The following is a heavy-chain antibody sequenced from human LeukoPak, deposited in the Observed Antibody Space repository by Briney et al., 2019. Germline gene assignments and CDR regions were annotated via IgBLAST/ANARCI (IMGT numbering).Heavy chain of an antibody. CDR3: ARGSTYGSGSYYLDY. CDR1: GGSLGGFY. CDR2: VNHSGST. V-gene: IGHV4-34*01. D-gene: IGHD3-10*01. J-gene: IGHJ4*02. Sequence: PSETLSLTCGVYGGSLGGFYWSWIRQPAGKGLEWIGEVNHSGSTNYNPSLKSRVTISVDTSKNQFSLKLTSVTAADTAVYYCARGSTYGSGSYYLDYWGQGTLVTVSS.